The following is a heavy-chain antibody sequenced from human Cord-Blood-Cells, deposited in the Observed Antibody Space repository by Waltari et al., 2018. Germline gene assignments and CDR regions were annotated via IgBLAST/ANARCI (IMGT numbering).Heavy chain of an antibody. Sequence: QVQLVQSGAEVKKPGASVKVSCKVSGYTLTELSMHWVRQAPGKGLEWMGGFDPEDGETSYAQKFQGRVTRTEDTSTDTAYMELSSLRSEDTAVYYCATVRDCSSTSCYAFDIWGQGTMVTVSS. D-gene: IGHD2-2*01. J-gene: IGHJ3*02. CDR1: GYTLTELS. V-gene: IGHV1-24*01. CDR2: FDPEDGET. CDR3: ATVRDCSSTSCYAFDI.